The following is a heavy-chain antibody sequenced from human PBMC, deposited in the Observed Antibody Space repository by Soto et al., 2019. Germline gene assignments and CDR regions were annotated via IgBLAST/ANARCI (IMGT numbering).Heavy chain of an antibody. D-gene: IGHD6-19*01. V-gene: IGHV3-33*01. CDR3: ARDGAGYSSGWYQRGGFDY. Sequence: QVQLVESGGGVVQPGRSLRLSCAASGFTFSSYGMHWVRQAPGKGLEWVAVIWYDASNKYYADSVKGRFTISRDNSKNTLYLQMNSLRAEDTAVYYWARDGAGYSSGWYQRGGFDYWGQGTLVTVSS. J-gene: IGHJ4*02. CDR2: IWYDASNK. CDR1: GFTFSSYG.